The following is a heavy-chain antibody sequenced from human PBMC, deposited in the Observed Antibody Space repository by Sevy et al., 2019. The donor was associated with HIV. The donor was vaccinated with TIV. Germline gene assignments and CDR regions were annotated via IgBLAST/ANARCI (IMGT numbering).Heavy chain of an antibody. CDR3: TTDLYYYDSSGYYIRWYYYYGMDV. V-gene: IGHV3-15*01. CDR1: GFTFSNAW. J-gene: IGHJ6*02. CDR2: IKSKTDGGTT. Sequence: GGSLRLSCAASGFTFSNAWMSWVRQAPGKGLEWVGRIKSKTDGGTTDYAAPVKGRFTISRDDSKNTLYLQMNSLKTEDTAVYYCTTDLYYYDSSGYYIRWYYYYGMDVWGQGTTVTVSS. D-gene: IGHD3-22*01.